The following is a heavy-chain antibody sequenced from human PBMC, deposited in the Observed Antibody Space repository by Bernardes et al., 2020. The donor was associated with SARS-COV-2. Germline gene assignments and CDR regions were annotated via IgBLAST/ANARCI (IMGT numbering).Heavy chain of an antibody. Sequence: ASVKVSCKASGYTFNGHYTHWVRQAPGQGLEWMGWINPNGGATIYAHKFQGRVTMTRDTSIRTVYMELSRLRSDDTAVYYCARSIGAAGTYYYYGMDVWGQGTTVSVSS. CDR3: ARSIGAAGTYYYYGMDV. CDR2: INPNGGAT. V-gene: IGHV1-2*02. J-gene: IGHJ6*02. D-gene: IGHD6-13*01. CDR1: GYTFNGHY.